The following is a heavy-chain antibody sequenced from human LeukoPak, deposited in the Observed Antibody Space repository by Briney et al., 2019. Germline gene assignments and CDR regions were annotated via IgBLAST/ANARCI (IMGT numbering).Heavy chain of an antibody. CDR3: ARGWRDGYNYNWFDP. J-gene: IGHJ5*02. Sequence: ASVKVSCKASGYTFTSYGISWVRQAPGQGLEWMGGIIPIFGTANYAQKFQGRVTITADESTSTAYMELSSLRSEDTAVYYCARGWRDGYNYNWFDPWGQGTLVTVSS. V-gene: IGHV1-69*13. D-gene: IGHD5-24*01. CDR1: GYTFTSYG. CDR2: IIPIFGTA.